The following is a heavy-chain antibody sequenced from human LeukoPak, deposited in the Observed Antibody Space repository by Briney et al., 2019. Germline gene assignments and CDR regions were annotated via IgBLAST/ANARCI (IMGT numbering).Heavy chain of an antibody. V-gene: IGHV1-2*02. Sequence: ASVKVSCKASGYTFTGYYMHWVRQAPGQGHEWMGWINPNSGGTNYAQKFQGRVTMTRDTSISTAYMELSRLRSDDTAVYYCARCPYYYDSSGYYRLASWFDPWGQGTLVTVSS. J-gene: IGHJ5*02. CDR2: INPNSGGT. D-gene: IGHD3-22*01. CDR3: ARCPYYYDSSGYYRLASWFDP. CDR1: GYTFTGYY.